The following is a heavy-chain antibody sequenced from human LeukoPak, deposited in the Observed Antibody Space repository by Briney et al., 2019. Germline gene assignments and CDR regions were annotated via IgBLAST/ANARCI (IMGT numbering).Heavy chain of an antibody. Sequence: SETLSLTCTVSGGSISSSSYYWGWIRQPPGKGLEWIGSIYYSGSTYYNPSLKSRVTISVDTSKNQFSLKLSSVTAADTAVYYCARERRSGDVYNPWGQGTLVTVSS. CDR2: IYYSGST. CDR3: ARERRSGDVYNP. D-gene: IGHD5-24*01. V-gene: IGHV4-39*07. J-gene: IGHJ5*02. CDR1: GGSISSSSYY.